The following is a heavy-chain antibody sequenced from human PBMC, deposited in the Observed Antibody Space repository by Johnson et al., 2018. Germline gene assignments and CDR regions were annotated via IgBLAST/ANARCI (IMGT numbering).Heavy chain of an antibody. V-gene: IGHV4-61*02. J-gene: IGHJ5*02. CDR3: ARAWGYCSGGSCYSNWFDP. CDR2: VYPTGRT. D-gene: IGHD2-15*01. CDR1: GGSISTGSYY. Sequence: QVQLQESGPGLVKXSQTLSLXCSVFGGSISTGSYYWNWIRRPAGQGLEYIGRVYPTGRTNYNPSLRIRFPLSVDTSENQFSLKLSPVTAADTAMYSWARAWGYCSGGSCYSNWFDPWGQGTLVTVSS.